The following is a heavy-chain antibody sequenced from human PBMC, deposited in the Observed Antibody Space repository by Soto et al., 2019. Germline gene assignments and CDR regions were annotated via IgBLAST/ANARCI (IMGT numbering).Heavy chain of an antibody. CDR1: GGSFSGYY. Sequence: ASETLSLTCAVYGGSFSGYYWSWIRQPPGKGLEWIGEINHSGSTNYNPSLKSRVTISVDTSKNQFSLKLSSVTAADTAVYYCARFGATVTTHYYYYGMDVWGQGTTVTVSS. CDR3: ARFGATVTTHYYYYGMDV. J-gene: IGHJ6*02. V-gene: IGHV4-34*01. CDR2: INHSGST. D-gene: IGHD4-17*01.